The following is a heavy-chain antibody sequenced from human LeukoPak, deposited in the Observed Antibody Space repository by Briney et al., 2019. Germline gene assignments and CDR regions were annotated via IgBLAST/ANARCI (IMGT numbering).Heavy chain of an antibody. CDR3: VRGYSFGPYGMDV. J-gene: IGHJ6*02. Sequence: GGSLRLSCAASRFTFSNYGMHWVRQAPGKGRESVAVIWYDGSTEYYADSVKGRFTISRDNSKNTLYLQMSSLRAEDTAVYFCVRGYSFGPYGMDVWGQGTTVTVSS. CDR1: RFTFSNYG. CDR2: IWYDGSTE. D-gene: IGHD2-15*01. V-gene: IGHV3-30*02.